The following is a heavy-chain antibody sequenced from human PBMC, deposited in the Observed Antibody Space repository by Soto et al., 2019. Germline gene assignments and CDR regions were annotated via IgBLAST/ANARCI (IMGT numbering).Heavy chain of an antibody. V-gene: IGHV5-10-1*01. CDR3: ARRGYDFWSGLDV. CDR1: GYNFTSYW. Sequence: GESLKISCKGSGYNFTSYWIIWVRQMPGKGLEWMGNIDPTDSFTNYSPSFQGHVTISTDQSMSTAYLQWGTLKASDTAMYYCARRGYDFWSGLDVWGQGTTVTVSS. D-gene: IGHD3-3*01. CDR2: IDPTDSFT. J-gene: IGHJ6*02.